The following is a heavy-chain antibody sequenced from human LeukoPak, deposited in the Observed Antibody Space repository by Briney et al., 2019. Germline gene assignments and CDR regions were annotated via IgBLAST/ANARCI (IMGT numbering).Heavy chain of an antibody. CDR3: ARAIAAAGPYYFDY. Sequence: GGSLRLSCAASGFTFSSYAMHWVRQAPGKGLEWVAVISYDGSNKYYADSVKGRFTISRGNSKNTLYLQMNSLRAEDTAVYYCARAIAAAGPYYFDYWGQGTLVTVSS. J-gene: IGHJ4*02. V-gene: IGHV3-30*04. CDR2: ISYDGSNK. D-gene: IGHD6-13*01. CDR1: GFTFSSYA.